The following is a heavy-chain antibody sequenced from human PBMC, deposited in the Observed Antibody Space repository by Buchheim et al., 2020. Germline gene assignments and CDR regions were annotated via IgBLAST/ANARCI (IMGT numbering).Heavy chain of an antibody. CDR2: IYYSGST. J-gene: IGHJ5*02. D-gene: IGHD6-13*01. V-gene: IGHV4-59*01. Sequence: QVQLQESGPGLVKPSETLSLTCTVSGGSISSYYWSWIRQPPGKGLEWIRCIYYSGSTNYNPSLKSRVTISVDTSKNQFSLKLSSVTAADTAVYYCARVIPIAAAGTGWFDPWGQGTL. CDR1: GGSISSYY. CDR3: ARVIPIAAAGTGWFDP.